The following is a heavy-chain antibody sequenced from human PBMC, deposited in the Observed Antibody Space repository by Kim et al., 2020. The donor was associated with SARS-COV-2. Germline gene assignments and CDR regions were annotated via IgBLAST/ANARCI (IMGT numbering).Heavy chain of an antibody. CDR1: GFTFSSYG. D-gene: IGHD5-18*01. J-gene: IGHJ6*02. Sequence: GGSLRLSCAASGFTFSSYGMHWVRQAPGKGLEWVAVIWYDGSNKYYADSVKGRFTISRDNSKNTLYLQMNSLRAEDTAVYYCARETQGLLWLKSNYYYYYGMDVWGQGTTVTVSS. CDR2: IWYDGSNK. V-gene: IGHV3-33*01. CDR3: ARETQGLLWLKSNYYYYYGMDV.